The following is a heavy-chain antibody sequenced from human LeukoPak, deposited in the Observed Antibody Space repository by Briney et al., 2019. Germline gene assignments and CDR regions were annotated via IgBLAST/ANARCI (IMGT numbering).Heavy chain of an antibody. V-gene: IGHV4-39*01. CDR3: ARHVDSSGYYTSAVDY. J-gene: IGHJ4*02. D-gene: IGHD3-22*01. CDR1: GGSVSSSSYY. Sequence: PSETLSLTCSVSGGSVSSSSYYWGWSRQPPGRGLGWIVSIYHSGSTYYNPSLKNRVTISVDNYKNHFSQQLSSVTAADTAMYYCARHVDSSGYYTSAVDYWGQGTLVTVSS. CDR2: IYHSGST.